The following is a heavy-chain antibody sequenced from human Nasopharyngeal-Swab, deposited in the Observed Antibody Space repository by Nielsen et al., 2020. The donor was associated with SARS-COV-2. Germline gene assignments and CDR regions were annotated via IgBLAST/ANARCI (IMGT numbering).Heavy chain of an antibody. CDR2: VFNSGST. D-gene: IGHD3/OR15-3a*01. Sequence: SETLSLTCTVSGGSINSYYWYWIRPPPGKGLEWIGYVFNSGSTEYSPSLKRRATISVDTSHNQFSLKLSSVTAADTAVYFCARVQGDDDFWPGYHFDYWGQGTLVTVSS. CDR1: GGSINSYY. J-gene: IGHJ4*02. CDR3: ARVQGDDDFWPGYHFDY. V-gene: IGHV4-59*01.